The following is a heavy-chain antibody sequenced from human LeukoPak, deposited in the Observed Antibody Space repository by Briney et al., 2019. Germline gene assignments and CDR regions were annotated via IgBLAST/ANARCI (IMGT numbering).Heavy chain of an antibody. CDR1: GFTFTDAW. CDR3: AREEVRSGFGELFRGYWFDP. D-gene: IGHD3-10*01. CDR2: IKSKTDGGTQ. V-gene: IGHV3-15*01. Sequence: KPGGSLRLSCAASGFTFTDAWMSWVRQAPGKGLEWIGRIKSKTDGGTQDYAAPVKGRFTISGDDSKNTLSLQMNSLRAEDTAVYYCAREEVRSGFGELFRGYWFDPWGQGTLVTVSS. J-gene: IGHJ5*02.